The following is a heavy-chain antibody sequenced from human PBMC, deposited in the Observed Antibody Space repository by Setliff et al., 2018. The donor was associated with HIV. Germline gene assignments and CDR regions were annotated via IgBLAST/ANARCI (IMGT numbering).Heavy chain of an antibody. CDR3: AKVRSDTRSSPYVDF. J-gene: IGHJ4*02. CDR2: ISDTADKT. CDR1: GFSFKIYA. Sequence: LRLSCAASGFSFKIYAMSWVRQAPGKGLEWVSTISDTADKTYYADSVKGRFTISRGNSKNTLFLQVNSLRAGDTALYYCAKVRSDTRSSPYVDFWGQGTPVTVSS. V-gene: IGHV3-23*01. D-gene: IGHD6-6*01.